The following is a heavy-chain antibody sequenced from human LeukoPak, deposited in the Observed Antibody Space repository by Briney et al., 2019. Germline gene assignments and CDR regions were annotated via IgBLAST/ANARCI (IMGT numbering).Heavy chain of an antibody. D-gene: IGHD6-13*01. Sequence: GGSLRLSCAASGFTFSSYWMSWVRQAPGKGLEWVANIKQDGSEKYYVDSVKGRFTISRDNAKNSLYLQMNSLRAEDTAVYYCAGEQQLVRSPFDYWGQGTLVTVSS. V-gene: IGHV3-7*01. CDR3: AGEQQLVRSPFDY. J-gene: IGHJ4*02. CDR1: GFTFSSYW. CDR2: IKQDGSEK.